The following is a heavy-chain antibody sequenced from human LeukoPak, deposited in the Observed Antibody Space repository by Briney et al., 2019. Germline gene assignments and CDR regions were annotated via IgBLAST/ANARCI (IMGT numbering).Heavy chain of an antibody. V-gene: IGHV3-23*01. D-gene: IGHD6-19*01. CDR1: GFTFSSYA. J-gene: IGHJ5*02. CDR2: ISGSGTNT. Sequence: GGSLRLSCAASGFTFSSYAMNWVRQAPGKGLEWVSGISGSGTNTYYADSVKGRFTISRDNSKNSLYLQMNSLGAEDTALYYCAKDIHIGHGSGWPESWGQGTLVTVSS. CDR3: AKDIHIGHGSGWPES.